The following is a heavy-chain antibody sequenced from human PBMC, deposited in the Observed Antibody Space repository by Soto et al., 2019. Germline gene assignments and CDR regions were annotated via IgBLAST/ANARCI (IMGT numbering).Heavy chain of an antibody. CDR2: INSGGVT. D-gene: IGHD2-8*01. V-gene: IGHV3-48*03. J-gene: IGHJ6*02. Sequence: EGQLVESGGDLVQLGGSLRLSCIASGFTLSSCEMNWVRQAPGKGVEWVSYINSGGVTIYADSVKGRFTISRDNAQNSLFLQMNSLRAEDTAVYYCARDKRDMLAYGMDVWGRGTTVTVSS. CDR3: ARDKRDMLAYGMDV. CDR1: GFTLSSCE.